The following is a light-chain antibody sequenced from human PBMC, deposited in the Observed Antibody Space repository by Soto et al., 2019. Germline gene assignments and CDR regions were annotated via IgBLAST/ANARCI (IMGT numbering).Light chain of an antibody. Sequence: QSALTQPRSVSGSPGQSVTISCTGTSSDVGGYNYVSWYQQHPGKAPKLMIYDVSKRPSGVPDRFSGSKSGNTTSLTISGLQAEDEADYYCCSYTSSATGVFGGGTKVTVL. CDR3: CSYTSSATGV. CDR1: SSDVGGYNY. J-gene: IGLJ2*01. CDR2: DVS. V-gene: IGLV2-11*01.